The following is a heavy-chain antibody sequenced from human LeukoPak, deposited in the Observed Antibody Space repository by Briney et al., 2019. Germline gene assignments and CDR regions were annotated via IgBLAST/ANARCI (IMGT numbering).Heavy chain of an antibody. D-gene: IGHD6-19*01. CDR2: IIPIFGTA. CDR1: GDTFSSYA. V-gene: IGHV1-69*05. Sequence: SVKVSCKASGDTFSSYAISWVRQDPGQGLEWMGGIIPIFGTANYAQKFQGRVTITTDEPTSTAYMELSSLRSEDTAVYYCARERPVYSSGWYTFDYWGQGTLVTVSS. J-gene: IGHJ4*02. CDR3: ARERPVYSSGWYTFDY.